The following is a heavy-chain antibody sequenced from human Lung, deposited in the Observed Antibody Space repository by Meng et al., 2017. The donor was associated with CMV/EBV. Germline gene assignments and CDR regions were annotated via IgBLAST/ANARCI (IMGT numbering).Heavy chain of an antibody. CDR3: ARQKGRPYCSSTSCYFDY. CDR1: SSCSYY. Sequence: SSCSYYWGWIRQPPGKGLEWIGSIYYSGSTYYNPSLKSRVTISVDTSKNQFSLKLSSVTAADTAVYYCARQKGRPYCSSTSCYFDYWGQGTLVTVSS. V-gene: IGHV4-39*01. J-gene: IGHJ4*02. D-gene: IGHD2-2*01. CDR2: IYYSGST.